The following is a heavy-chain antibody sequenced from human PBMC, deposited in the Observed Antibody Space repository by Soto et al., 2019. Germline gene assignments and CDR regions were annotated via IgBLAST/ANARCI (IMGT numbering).Heavy chain of an antibody. CDR3: VSRVSGNYDY. CDR2: ISSNGGTT. D-gene: IGHD1-7*01. Sequence: EVQLAESGGGMVQPGGSLRLSCVASGFTFSSYDMHWVRQAPGKGLEYVSSISSNGGTTYYGNSVKGRFTISRDNSKNTLDLRMGSLRAEDMAVYYCVSRVSGNYDYWGQGTLVTVSS. V-gene: IGHV3-64*01. CDR1: GFTFSSYD. J-gene: IGHJ4*02.